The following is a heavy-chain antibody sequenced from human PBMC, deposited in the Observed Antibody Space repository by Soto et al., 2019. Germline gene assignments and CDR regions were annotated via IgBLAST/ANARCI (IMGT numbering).Heavy chain of an antibody. CDR3: AKGPVFGVGSGFDS. CDR1: GFTFSSYG. CDR2: IAYDEFNK. Sequence: VQLVESGGGVVQPGRSLRLSCAASGFTFSSYGMHWVRQAPGKGLEWVALIAYDEFNKYYADSVKGRFTISRDNSKNTLYLEMNSLTVEDTAVYYCAKGPVFGVGSGFDSWGQGILVTVSS. V-gene: IGHV3-30*18. J-gene: IGHJ4*02. D-gene: IGHD3-3*01.